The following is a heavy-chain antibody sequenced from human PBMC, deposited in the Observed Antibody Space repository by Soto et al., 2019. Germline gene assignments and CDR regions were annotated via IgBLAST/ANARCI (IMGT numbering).Heavy chain of an antibody. V-gene: IGHV3-23*01. D-gene: IGHD3-10*01. J-gene: IGHJ6*02. CDR3: AKDKAWYYYGSGLGRGMDV. CDR1: GFTFSSYA. CDR2: ISGSGGST. Sequence: SLRLSCASSGFTFSSYAMSWVRQAPGKGLEWVSAISGSGGSTYYADSVKGRFTISRDNSKNTLYLQMNSLRAEDTAVYYCAKDKAWYYYGSGLGRGMDVWGQGTTVTVSS.